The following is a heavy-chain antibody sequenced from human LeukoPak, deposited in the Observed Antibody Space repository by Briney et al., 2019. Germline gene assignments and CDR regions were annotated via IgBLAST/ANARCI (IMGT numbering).Heavy chain of an antibody. V-gene: IGHV3-30-3*01. D-gene: IGHD6-13*01. CDR3: ARGGISWYYFDY. CDR2: ISYDGNNK. J-gene: IGHJ4*02. CDR1: GFTFSSFA. Sequence: PGGSLRLSCAASGFTFSSFAMHWVRQAPGKGLEWVAVISYDGNNKNYANSVKGRFTISGDNSKNTLYLQMNSLRAEDTAVYFCARGGISWYYFDYWGQGTLVTVSS.